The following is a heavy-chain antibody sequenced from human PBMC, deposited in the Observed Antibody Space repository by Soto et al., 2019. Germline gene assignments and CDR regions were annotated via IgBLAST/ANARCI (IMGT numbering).Heavy chain of an antibody. CDR3: ASLKLWFGEPRPRDYYYGMDV. D-gene: IGHD3-10*01. J-gene: IGHJ6*02. Sequence: GGSLRLSCAASGFTFSSYAMHWVRQAPGNGLEWVAVISYDGSNKYYADSVKGRFTISRDNSKNTLYLQMNSLRAEDTAVYYCASLKLWFGEPRPRDYYYGMDVWGQGTTVTVSS. CDR2: ISYDGSNK. V-gene: IGHV3-30-3*01. CDR1: GFTFSSYA.